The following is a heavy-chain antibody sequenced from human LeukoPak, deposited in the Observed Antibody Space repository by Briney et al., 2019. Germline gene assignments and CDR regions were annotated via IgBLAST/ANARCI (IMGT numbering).Heavy chain of an antibody. J-gene: IGHJ4*02. CDR1: GYTFTSSW. CDR2: IYPGDSDT. V-gene: IGHV5-51*01. Sequence: GESLHISCKGSGYTFTSSWIGWVRQLPGKGLEWMGIIYPGDSDTRYSPSFQGQVTISADKSIRTAYLQWSSPKASDTAIFYCARGDGYSRFDDWGQGTLVTVSS. D-gene: IGHD5-24*01. CDR3: ARGDGYSRFDD.